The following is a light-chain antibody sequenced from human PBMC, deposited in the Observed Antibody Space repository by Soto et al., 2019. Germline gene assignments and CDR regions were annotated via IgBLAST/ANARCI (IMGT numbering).Light chain of an antibody. V-gene: IGLV2-14*03. CDR2: DVT. CDR3: SSTYV. Sequence: QSALTQPASVSGSPGQSITISCTGTSSDVGGFNYVSLYQQHPGKAPKLMIYDVTNRPSGVSYRFSGSKSGNTASLTISGLQAEDEADYPSSSTYVFGTGTKVTVL. CDR1: SSDVGGFNY. J-gene: IGLJ1*01.